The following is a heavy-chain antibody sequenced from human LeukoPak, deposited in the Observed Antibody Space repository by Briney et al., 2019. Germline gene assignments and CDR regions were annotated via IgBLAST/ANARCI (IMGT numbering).Heavy chain of an antibody. Sequence: QTGGSLRLSCAASGFTFSTYEMNWVRQAPGKGLEWVSYISSTGSNIYYADSAKGRFTISRDNAKNSLYLLMNSLRTEDTAVYYCAATYYYDGSGDYWGQGTLVTVSS. CDR2: ISSTGSNI. D-gene: IGHD3-22*01. CDR1: GFTFSTYE. J-gene: IGHJ4*02. V-gene: IGHV3-48*03. CDR3: AATYYYDGSGDY.